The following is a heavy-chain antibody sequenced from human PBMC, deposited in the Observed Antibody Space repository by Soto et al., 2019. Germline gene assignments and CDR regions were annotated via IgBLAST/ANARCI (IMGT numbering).Heavy chain of an antibody. V-gene: IGHV1-69*01. CDR1: GDTLSTYG. J-gene: IGHJ5*02. CDR3: ARIGMALVTAGWFDP. Sequence: QLQLVQSGAEVKEPGSSVKVSCQASGDTLSTYGVTWVRQAPGQGLEWMGGIIPVFGTTTYAQKFQGRVTSTADESTNSAYLEVNSLRSEDTAVYFCARIGMALVTAGWFDPWGQGTLVTVSS. D-gene: IGHD2-21*02. CDR2: IIPVFGTT.